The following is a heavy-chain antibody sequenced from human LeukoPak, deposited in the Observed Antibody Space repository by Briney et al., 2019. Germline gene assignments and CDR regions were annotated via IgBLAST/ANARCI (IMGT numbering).Heavy chain of an antibody. D-gene: IGHD1-14*01. Sequence: PGGSLRLSCAASGFTFSSYSMNWVRQAPGKGLEWVSSISSSSSYIYYADSVKGRFTISRDNAKNSLYLQMNSLRAEDTAVYYCARSPNLRKPHSGYIDYWGQGTLVTVSS. CDR2: ISSSSSYI. CDR3: ARSPNLRKPHSGYIDY. V-gene: IGHV3-21*01. J-gene: IGHJ4*02. CDR1: GFTFSSYS.